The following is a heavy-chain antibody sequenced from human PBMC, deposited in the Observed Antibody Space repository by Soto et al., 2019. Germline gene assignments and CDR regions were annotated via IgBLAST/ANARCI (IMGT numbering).Heavy chain of an antibody. D-gene: IGHD2-2*01. Sequence: EVQLVESGGGLVKPGGSLRLSCAASGFTFSNAWMSWVRQAPGKGLEWVGRIKSKTDGGTTDYAAPVKGRFTISRDDSKNTLYLQMNSLKTEDTAVYYCTPESDIVVVPAAMRGNAFDIWGQGTMVTVSS. CDR1: GFTFSNAW. V-gene: IGHV3-15*01. J-gene: IGHJ3*02. CDR2: IKSKTDGGTT. CDR3: TPESDIVVVPAAMRGNAFDI.